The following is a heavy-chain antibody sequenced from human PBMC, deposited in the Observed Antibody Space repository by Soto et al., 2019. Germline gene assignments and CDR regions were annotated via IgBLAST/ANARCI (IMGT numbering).Heavy chain of an antibody. CDR3: ARDQEGYYDSSGYWFGPFDY. J-gene: IGHJ4*02. CDR2: ISYDGSNK. V-gene: IGHV3-30-3*01. Sequence: GGSLRLSCAASGFTFSSYAMHWVRRAPGKGLEWVAVISYDGSNKYYGDSVKGRFTISRDNSKNTLYLKMNSLGAEDTAVYYCARDQEGYYDSSGYWFGPFDYWGQGTLVTVSS. D-gene: IGHD3-22*01. CDR1: GFTFSSYA.